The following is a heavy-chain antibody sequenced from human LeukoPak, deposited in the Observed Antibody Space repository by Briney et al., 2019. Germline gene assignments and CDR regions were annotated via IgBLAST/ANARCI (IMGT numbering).Heavy chain of an antibody. V-gene: IGHV3-21*04. D-gene: IGHD6-19*01. CDR2: ISSSTSYI. CDR3: AKVRAPSGWFNSDY. J-gene: IGHJ4*02. CDR1: GFTFSSYS. Sequence: PGGSLRLSCAASGFTFSSYSMNWIRQAPGKGLEWVSSISSSTSYIYYADSVKGRFTISRDNSKNTLFLQMNSLRAEDTAAYYCAKVRAPSGWFNSDYWGQGTLVTVSS.